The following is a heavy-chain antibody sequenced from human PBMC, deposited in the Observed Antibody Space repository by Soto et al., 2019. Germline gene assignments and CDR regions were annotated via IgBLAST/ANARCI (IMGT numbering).Heavy chain of an antibody. D-gene: IGHD6-19*01. Sequence: NPGGSLRLSCAASGFTFSSYSMNWVRQAPGKGLEWVSSISSSSSYIYYADSVKGRFTISRDNAKNSLYLQMNSLRAEDTAVYYCARGQLFSSGWYLGYWGQGTLVTVSS. J-gene: IGHJ4*02. V-gene: IGHV3-21*01. CDR2: ISSSSSYI. CDR1: GFTFSSYS. CDR3: ARGQLFSSGWYLGY.